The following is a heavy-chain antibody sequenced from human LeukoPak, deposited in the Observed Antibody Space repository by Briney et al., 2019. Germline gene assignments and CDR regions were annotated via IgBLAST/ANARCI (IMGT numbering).Heavy chain of an antibody. J-gene: IGHJ6*02. CDR2: ISSSSSTI. V-gene: IGHV3-48*01. D-gene: IGHD3-10*01. CDR1: GFTFSSYS. Sequence: GGSLRLSCAASGFTFSSYSMNWVRQAPGKGLEWVSYISSSSSTIYYADSVKGRFTISRDNAKNSLYLQMNSLRAEDTAVYYCRLFTMVRGVIIMDVWGQGTTVTVSS. CDR3: RLFTMVRGVIIMDV.